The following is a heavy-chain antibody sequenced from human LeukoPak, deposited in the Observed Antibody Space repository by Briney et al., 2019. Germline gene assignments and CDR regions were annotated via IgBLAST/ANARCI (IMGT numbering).Heavy chain of an antibody. J-gene: IGHJ4*02. V-gene: IGHV4-59*01. CDR3: ARASGSYLRRLPFDY. CDR2: IYYSGST. CDR1: GGSISSYY. Sequence: PSETLSLTCTVSGGSISSYYWSWIRQPPGKGLEWIGYIYYSGSTNYNPSLKSRVTISVDTSKNQFSLKLSSVTAADTAGYYCARASGSYLRRLPFDYWGQGTLVTVSS. D-gene: IGHD1-26*01.